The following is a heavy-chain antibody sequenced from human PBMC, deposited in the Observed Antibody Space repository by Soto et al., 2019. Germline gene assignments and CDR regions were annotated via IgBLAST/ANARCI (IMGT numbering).Heavy chain of an antibody. J-gene: IGHJ3*02. D-gene: IGHD4-17*01. CDR3: ARHVYHDYGDYFPFDDAFDI. CDR2: IYYSGST. CDR1: GGSXXXXX. Sequence: SETLSLNCTVSGGSXXXXXXXXXXXXXGKGLEWIGYIYYSGSTNYNPSLKSRVTISVDTSKNQFSLKLSSVTAADTAVYYCARHVYHDYGDYFPFDDAFDIWGQGTMVTVSS. V-gene: IGHV4-59*08.